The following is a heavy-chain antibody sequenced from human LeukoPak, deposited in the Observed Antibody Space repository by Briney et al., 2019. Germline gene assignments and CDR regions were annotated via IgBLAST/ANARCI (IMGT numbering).Heavy chain of an antibody. Sequence: SETLSLTCTVSGGSISSYYWSWIRQPAGKGLEWIGRIYTSGSTNYNPSLKSRVTMSVDTSKNQFSLKLSSVTAADTAVYYCARAIAAAGTKGGVYYYYYYYMDVWGKGTTVTVSS. CDR1: GGSISSYY. V-gene: IGHV4-4*07. D-gene: IGHD6-13*01. CDR3: ARAIAAAGTKGGVYYYYYYYMDV. J-gene: IGHJ6*03. CDR2: IYTSGST.